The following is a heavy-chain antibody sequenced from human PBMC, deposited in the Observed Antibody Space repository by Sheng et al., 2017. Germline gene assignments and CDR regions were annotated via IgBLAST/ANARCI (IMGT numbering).Heavy chain of an antibody. J-gene: IGHJ3*02. Sequence: EVQLVESGGGLVQPGGSLRLSCAASGFTFSSYAMSWVRQAPGKGLEWVSAISGSGGSTYYADSVKGRFTISRDNSKNTLYLQMNSLRAEDTAVYYCAKPDFLTYGLNDAFDIWGQGTMVTVSS. CDR2: ISGSGGST. D-gene: IGHD3-10*01. CDR1: GFTFSSYA. CDR3: AKPDFLTYGLNDAFDI. V-gene: IGHV3-23*04.